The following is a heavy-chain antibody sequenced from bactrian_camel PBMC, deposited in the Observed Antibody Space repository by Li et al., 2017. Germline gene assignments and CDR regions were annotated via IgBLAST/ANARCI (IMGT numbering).Heavy chain of an antibody. CDR3: TKDRGRAVPAGSFDY. CDR1: GDYC. D-gene: IGHD6*01. V-gene: IGHV3S40*01. Sequence: VQLVESGGGSVQPGDSLRLSCKYSGDYCMGWIRRPPGKEPEGVAVIYKGDDKTWYAAAVKGRFTISQDNAKNTVYLQMNSLKTEDTAMYYCTKDRGRAVPAGSFDYWAQGTQVTVS. J-gene: IGHJ6*01. CDR2: IYKGDDKT.